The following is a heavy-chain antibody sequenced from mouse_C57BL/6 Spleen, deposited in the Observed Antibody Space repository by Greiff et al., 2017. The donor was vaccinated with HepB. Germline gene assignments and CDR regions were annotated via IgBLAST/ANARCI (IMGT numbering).Heavy chain of an antibody. CDR1: GYTFTSYW. CDR2: IDPNGGGT. CDR3: ARELRPLYDMDY. Sequence: VQLQQPGAELVKPGASVTLSCKASGYTFTSYWVHWVKQRPGRGLEWIGGIDPNGGGTKYNEKFKSTATLTVDKPSSTAYMQLSSLTSEDSAVYYCARELRPLYDMDYWGQGTSVTVSS. V-gene: IGHV1-72*01. J-gene: IGHJ4*01. D-gene: IGHD3-2*02.